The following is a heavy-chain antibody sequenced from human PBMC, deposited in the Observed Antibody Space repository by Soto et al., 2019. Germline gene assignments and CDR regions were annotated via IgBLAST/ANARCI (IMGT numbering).Heavy chain of an antibody. Sequence: QVQLQESGSGLVKPSQSLSLTCTVSGVSLNTADTWWSWIRQSPGKGLEFIGYFHSGGSTYYDASFRRRVIISADTSNSPLSLKLSSVTVADTALYFCVRSRQMESGNDDGLDVWGQGTTVTVSS. V-gene: IGHV4-30-4*01. CDR3: VRSRQMESGNDDGLDV. CDR2: FHSGGST. CDR1: GVSLNTADTW. D-gene: IGHD1-1*01. J-gene: IGHJ6*02.